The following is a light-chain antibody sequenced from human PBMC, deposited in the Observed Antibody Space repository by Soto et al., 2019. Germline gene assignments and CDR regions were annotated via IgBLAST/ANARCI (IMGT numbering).Light chain of an antibody. V-gene: IGLV2-14*03. CDR2: DVS. Sequence: GXXXVFGTYKYVSWYQQHPGKAPKLMIYDVSNRPSGVSNRFSGSKSGNTASLTISGLQAEDEADYYCNSYTTSSTLVFGTGTKVTVL. CDR1: XXVFGTYKY. J-gene: IGLJ1*01. CDR3: NSYTTSSTLV.